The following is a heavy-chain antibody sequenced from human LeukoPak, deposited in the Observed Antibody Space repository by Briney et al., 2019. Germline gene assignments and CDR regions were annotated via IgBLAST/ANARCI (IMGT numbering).Heavy chain of an antibody. Sequence: GASVKVSCKASGYTFTSYGISWVRQAPGQGLEWMGWISAYNGNTNYAQKLQGRVTMTTDTSTSTAYMELRSLRSDDTAVYYCARVSESDSGGDIYYYYYYMDVWGKGTTVTISS. CDR2: ISAYNGNT. CDR1: GYTFTSYG. CDR3: ARVSESDSGGDIYYYYYYMDV. J-gene: IGHJ6*03. D-gene: IGHD3-10*01. V-gene: IGHV1-18*01.